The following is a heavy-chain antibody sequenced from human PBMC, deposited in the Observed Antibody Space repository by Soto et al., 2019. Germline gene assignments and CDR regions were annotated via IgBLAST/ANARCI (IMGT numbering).Heavy chain of an antibody. CDR1: GGSVSRSGYY. Sequence: SETLSLTCSVSGGSVSRSGYYWTWIRQPPGKGLEYIGYIHYSGSTIYNPSLKSRVTISVDTSKNQFSLTLTAVTAADTAVYYCARSNWSGISWYYFDYWGQGTLVTVSS. D-gene: IGHD6-13*01. J-gene: IGHJ4*02. V-gene: IGHV4-61*08. CDR2: IHYSGST. CDR3: ARSNWSGISWYYFDY.